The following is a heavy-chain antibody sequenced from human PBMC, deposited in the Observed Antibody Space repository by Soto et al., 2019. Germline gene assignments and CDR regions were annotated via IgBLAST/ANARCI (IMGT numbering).Heavy chain of an antibody. D-gene: IGHD3-10*01. Sequence: GGSLRLSCAASGFTFSSYAMSWVRQAPGKGLEWVSAISGSGGSTYYADSVKGRFTISRDNSKNTLYLQMNSLRAEDTAVYYCAKVGYYGSGMSPYYYYMDVWGKGTTVTVS. V-gene: IGHV3-23*01. CDR2: ISGSGGST. J-gene: IGHJ6*03. CDR1: GFTFSSYA. CDR3: AKVGYYGSGMSPYYYYMDV.